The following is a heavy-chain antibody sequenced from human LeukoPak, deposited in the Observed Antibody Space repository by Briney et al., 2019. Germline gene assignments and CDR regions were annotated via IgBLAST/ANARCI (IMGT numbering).Heavy chain of an antibody. V-gene: IGHV3-30-3*01. J-gene: IGHJ3*02. CDR1: GFTFSGRV. CDR3: AREFHSSGHAGTLDI. CDR2: MSLDVDNK. D-gene: IGHD3-22*01. Sequence: PGGSLRPSCAASGFTFSGRVIHWVRQAPGKGLEWAALMSLDVDNKIYADSVRGRFTVSTDNSRNTLYLQMNSLRTEDTAIYYCAREFHSSGHAGTLDIWGQGTMVTVSS.